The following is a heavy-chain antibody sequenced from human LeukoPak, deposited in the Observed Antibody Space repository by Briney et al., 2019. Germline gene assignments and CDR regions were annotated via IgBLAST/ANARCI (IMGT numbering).Heavy chain of an antibody. J-gene: IGHJ2*01. CDR1: GGSISSSSYY. V-gene: IGHV4-39*07. CDR2: IYYSGST. Sequence: SETLSLTRTVSGGSISSSSYYWGWIRQPPGKGLEWIGSIYYSGSTYYNPSLKSRVTISVDTSKNQFSLKLSSVTAADTAVYYCARVRQQPPDWYFDLWGRGTLVTVSS. D-gene: IGHD6-13*01. CDR3: ARVRQQPPDWYFDL.